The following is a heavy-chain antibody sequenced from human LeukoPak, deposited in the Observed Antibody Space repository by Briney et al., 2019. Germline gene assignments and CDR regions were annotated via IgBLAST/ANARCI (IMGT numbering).Heavy chain of an antibody. CDR3: ARSSYSSSSEWVNY. D-gene: IGHD6-6*01. CDR2: IKQDGSEK. V-gene: IGHV3-7*01. CDR1: GFTFSNYW. Sequence: GGSLRLSCTASGFTFSNYWMSWVRKAPGKGLEWVANIKQDGSEKYYVDSVKGRFTISRDNAKNSLYLQMNSLRAEDTAVYYCARSSYSSSSEWVNYWGQGTLVTVSS. J-gene: IGHJ4*02.